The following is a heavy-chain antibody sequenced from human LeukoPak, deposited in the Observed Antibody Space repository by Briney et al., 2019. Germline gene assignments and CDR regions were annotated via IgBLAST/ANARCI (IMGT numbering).Heavy chain of an antibody. V-gene: IGHV5-51*01. J-gene: IGHJ5*02. CDR2: IYPGDSDT. CDR1: GYSFTSYW. Sequence: GESLKISCKGSGYSFTSYWIGWVRQMTGKGLEWMGIIYPGDSDTRYSPSFQGQATISADKSISTAYLQWSSLKASDTAMYYCARHGSGDYYDSSGYYYPNWFDPWGQGTLVTVSS. CDR3: ARHGSGDYYDSSGYYYPNWFDP. D-gene: IGHD3-22*01.